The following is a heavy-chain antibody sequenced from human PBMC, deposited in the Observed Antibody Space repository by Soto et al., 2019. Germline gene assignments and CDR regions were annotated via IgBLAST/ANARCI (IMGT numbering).Heavy chain of an antibody. CDR2: IYYTGST. D-gene: IGHD3-16*01. Sequence: SETLSLTCIVSGGSITSTSYFWGWIRQPPGKGLEWIGAIYYTGSTYYNPSLKSRVTISVDTSKNQVSLKLTSVTAADTGVYYCAAAVPAEYVFPYYYMDVWGKGTTVTVSS. V-gene: IGHV4-39*07. CDR3: AAAVPAEYVFPYYYMDV. CDR1: GGSITSTSYF. J-gene: IGHJ6*03.